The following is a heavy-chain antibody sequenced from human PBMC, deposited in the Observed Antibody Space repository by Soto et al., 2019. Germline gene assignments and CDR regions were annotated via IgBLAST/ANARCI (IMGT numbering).Heavy chain of an antibody. CDR1: GDTFTDLA. V-gene: IGHV1-3*01. CDR3: ASSYSNYALIDYYYYGMDV. Sequence: WKASGDTFTDLAGHCVLKATEQRLEWMGWINAGNGNTKYSQKFQGRVTITRDTSASTAYMELSSLRSEDMAVYYCASSYSNYALIDYYYYGMDVWGHGTTVTVSS. D-gene: IGHD4-4*01. CDR2: INAGNGNT. J-gene: IGHJ6*02.